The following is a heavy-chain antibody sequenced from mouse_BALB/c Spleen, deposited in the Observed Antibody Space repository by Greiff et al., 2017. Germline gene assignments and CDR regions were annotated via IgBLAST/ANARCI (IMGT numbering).Heavy chain of an antibody. CDR2: ISSGSSTI. CDR1: GFTFSSFG. D-gene: IGHD2-1*01. CDR3: ARWGNSYYAMDY. V-gene: IGHV5-17*02. Sequence: EVQLVESGGGLVQPGGSRKLSCAASGFTFSSFGMHWVRQAPEKGLEWVAYISSGSSTIYYADTVKGRFTISRDNPKNTLFLQMTSLRSEDTAMYYCARWGNSYYAMDYWGQGTSVTVSS. J-gene: IGHJ4*01.